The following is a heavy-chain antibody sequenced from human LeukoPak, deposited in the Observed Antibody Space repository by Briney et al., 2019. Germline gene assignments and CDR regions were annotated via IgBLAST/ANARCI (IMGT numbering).Heavy chain of an antibody. J-gene: IGHJ4*02. V-gene: IGHV3-30*18. CDR3: AKEQITMVRGVIQRYYFDY. CDR2: ISYDGSNK. D-gene: IGHD3-10*01. CDR1: GFTFSSYG. Sequence: PGGSLRLSCAASGFTFSSYGMHWVRQAPGKGLEWVAVISYDGSNKYYADSVKGRFTISRDNSKHTLYLQMNSLRAEDTAVYYCAKEQITMVRGVIQRYYFDYWGQGTLVTVSS.